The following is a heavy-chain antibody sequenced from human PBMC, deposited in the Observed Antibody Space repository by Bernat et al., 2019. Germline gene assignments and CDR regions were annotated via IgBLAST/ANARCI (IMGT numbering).Heavy chain of an antibody. J-gene: IGHJ5*02. V-gene: IGHV1-18*01. CDR1: GYTFTSYG. CDR3: ARVPNVPYQLLFRFDP. D-gene: IGHD2-2*01. Sequence: QVQLVQSGAEVKKPGASVKVSCKASGYTFTSYGISWVRQAPGQGLEWMGWISAYNGNTNYAQKLQGRVTMTTDTSTSTAYMELRRLRSDDTAVYYCARVPNVPYQLLFRFDPWGQGTLVTVSS. CDR2: ISAYNGNT.